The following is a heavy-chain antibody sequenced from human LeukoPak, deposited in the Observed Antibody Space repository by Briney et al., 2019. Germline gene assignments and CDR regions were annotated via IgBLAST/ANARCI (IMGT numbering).Heavy chain of an antibody. Sequence: SQTLSLTCTVSGGSISSGDYYWSWIRQPPGKGLEWIGYIYYSGSTYYNPSLKSRVTISVDTSKNQFSLKLSSVTAADTAVYYCASGNDIVATIFDYWGQGTLVTVSS. CDR2: IYYSGST. V-gene: IGHV4-30-4*01. CDR1: GGSISSGDYY. D-gene: IGHD5-12*01. J-gene: IGHJ4*02. CDR3: ASGNDIVATIFDY.